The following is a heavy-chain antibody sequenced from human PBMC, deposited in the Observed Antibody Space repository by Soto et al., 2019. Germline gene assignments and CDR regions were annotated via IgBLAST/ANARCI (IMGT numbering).Heavy chain of an antibody. D-gene: IGHD1-20*01. V-gene: IGHV2-26*01. CDR3: ARIQRNNNHPPDY. CDR1: GISLSNDRTG. J-gene: IGHJ4*02. CDR2: IFSNDEK. Sequence: QVPLKESGPVLVKPTETLTLTCTVSGISLSNDRTGVSWIRQPPGKALEWLAHIFSNDEKSYSTSMKSRLTISQDTAKSQVVLTMSNLEPVDTATYYCARIQRNNNHPPDYWGQGTLVTVSS.